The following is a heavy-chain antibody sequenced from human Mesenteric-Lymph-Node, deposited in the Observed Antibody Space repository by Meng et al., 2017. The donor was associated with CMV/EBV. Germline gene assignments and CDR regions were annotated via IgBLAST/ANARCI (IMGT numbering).Heavy chain of an antibody. CDR3: ARTAGCSSTSCYGGMDV. J-gene: IGHJ6*02. D-gene: IGHD2-2*01. V-gene: IGHV1-2*02. Sequence: ASVKVSCKASGYTFTGYYMHWVRQAPGQGLEWMGWINPNSGGTNYAQKFQGRVTMTRDTSISTAYMELGRLRSDDTAVYYCARTAGCSSTSCYGGMDVWGQGTTVTVSS. CDR1: GYTFTGYY. CDR2: INPNSGGT.